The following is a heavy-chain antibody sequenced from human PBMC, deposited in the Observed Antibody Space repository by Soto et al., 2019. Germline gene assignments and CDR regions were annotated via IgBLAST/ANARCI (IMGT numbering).Heavy chain of an antibody. CDR1: GGSISSYY. CDR3: ARRSGYSSGWYYFDY. J-gene: IGHJ4*02. CDR2: IYYSGST. Sequence: SETLSLTCTVSGGSISSYYWSWIRQPPGKGLEWIGYIYYSGSTNYNPSLKSRVTISVDTSKNQSSLKLSSVTAADTAVYYCARRSGYSSGWYYFDYWGQGTLVTVSS. V-gene: IGHV4-59*01. D-gene: IGHD6-19*01.